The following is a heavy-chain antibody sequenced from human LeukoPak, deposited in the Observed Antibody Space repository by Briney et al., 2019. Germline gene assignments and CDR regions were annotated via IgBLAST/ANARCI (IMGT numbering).Heavy chain of an antibody. CDR1: GFTFRGYW. CDR3: ARDDGDL. J-gene: IGHJ4*02. CDR2: IKEDGREK. Sequence: GGSLRLSCADSGFTFRGYWMKWVRQAPGQGLEWVASIKEDGREKFYVDSVKGRFTISRDDAKNLLYLQMDSLRVEDTAVYYCARDDGDLWGQGTLVTVSS. V-gene: IGHV3-7*01.